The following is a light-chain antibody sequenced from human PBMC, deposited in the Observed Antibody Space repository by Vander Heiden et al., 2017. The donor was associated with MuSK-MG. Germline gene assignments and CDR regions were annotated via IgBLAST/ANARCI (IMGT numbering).Light chain of an antibody. J-gene: IGLJ3*02. CDR3: SAWDSSLKSWV. V-gene: IGLV10-54*01. Sequence: QAGLTQPPSVSKGLRQTATLTCTGNSNNVGNQGAAWLQQHQGHPPKLLSDRNNNRPSGISERLSAYRSGNTASLTITGLQPEDEADDYCSAWDSSLKSWVFGGGTKLTVL. CDR1: SNNVGNQG. CDR2: RNN.